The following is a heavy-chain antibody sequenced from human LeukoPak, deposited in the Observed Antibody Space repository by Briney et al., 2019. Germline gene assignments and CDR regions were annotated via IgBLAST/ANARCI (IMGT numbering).Heavy chain of an antibody. CDR3: ARDWESYARKITDR. CDR1: GYRFTTYG. J-gene: IGHJ5*02. D-gene: IGHD3-16*01. V-gene: IGHV1-18*01. Sequence: ASVKVSCMASGYRFTTYGISWLRQAPGEGLVWMGWVSANSGETNYAQSFGDRVTLTTDTSTSTAYIELRTLTSDDTAVYYCARDWESYARKITDRWGQGTLVTVSS. CDR2: VSANSGET.